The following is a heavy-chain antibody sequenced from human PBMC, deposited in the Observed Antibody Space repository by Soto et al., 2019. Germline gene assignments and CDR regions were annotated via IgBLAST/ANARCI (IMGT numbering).Heavy chain of an antibody. CDR2: IYYSGST. Sequence: PSETLSLTCTVSGGSISSYYWSWIRQPPGKGLEWIGYIYYSGSTNYNPSLKSRVTISVDTSKNQFSLKLSSVTAADTAVYYCAREGNLGRWIQPLASWGQGTLVTVS. CDR3: AREGNLGRWIQPLAS. J-gene: IGHJ4*02. CDR1: GGSISSYY. V-gene: IGHV4-59*01. D-gene: IGHD2-2*03.